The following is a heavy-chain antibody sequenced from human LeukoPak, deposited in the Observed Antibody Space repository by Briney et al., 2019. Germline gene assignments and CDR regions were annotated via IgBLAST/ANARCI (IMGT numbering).Heavy chain of an antibody. CDR1: GFTFSSYA. J-gene: IGHJ4*02. CDR3: AKDTDLAVAGQSFDY. CDR2: ISGSGGST. Sequence: GGSLRLSCAASGFTFSSYAMSWVRQAPGRGLEWASAISGSGGSTYYADSVKGRFTISRDNSKNTLYLQMNSLRAEDTAVYYCAKDTDLAVAGQSFDYWGQGTLVTVSS. D-gene: IGHD6-19*01. V-gene: IGHV3-23*01.